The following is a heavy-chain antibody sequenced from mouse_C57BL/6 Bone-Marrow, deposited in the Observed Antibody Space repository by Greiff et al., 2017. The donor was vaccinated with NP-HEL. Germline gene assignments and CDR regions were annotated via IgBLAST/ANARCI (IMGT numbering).Heavy chain of an antibody. V-gene: IGHV1-19*01. CDR3: ARKDLYGSRYFDV. CDR2: INPYNGGT. J-gene: IGHJ1*03. CDR1: GYTFTDYY. D-gene: IGHD1-1*01. Sequence: VQLQQSGPVLVKPGASVKMSCKASGYTFTDYYMNWVKQSHGKSLEWIGVINPYNGGTSYNQKFKGKATLTVDKSSSTAYMELNSLTSEDSAVYYCARKDLYGSRYFDVWGTGTTVTVSS.